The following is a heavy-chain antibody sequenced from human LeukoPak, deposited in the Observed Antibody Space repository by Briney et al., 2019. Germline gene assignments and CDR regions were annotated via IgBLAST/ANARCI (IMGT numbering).Heavy chain of an antibody. D-gene: IGHD2-2*01. CDR1: GGTFSSYA. CDR2: IIPIFGTA. CDR3: AKVVPALTLNYYMDV. J-gene: IGHJ6*03. V-gene: IGHV1-69*13. Sequence: SVKVSCKASGGTFSSYATSWVRQAPGQGLEWMGGIIPIFGTANYAQKFQGRVTITADESTSTAYMELSSLRSEDTAVYYCAKVVPALTLNYYMDVWAKGPRSPSP.